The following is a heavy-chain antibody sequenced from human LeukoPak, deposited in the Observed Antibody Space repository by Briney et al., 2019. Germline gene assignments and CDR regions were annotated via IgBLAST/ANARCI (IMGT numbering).Heavy chain of an antibody. D-gene: IGHD6-13*01. CDR3: ARARAAATYYFGMDV. CDR2: ISSSGSTI. V-gene: IGHV3-11*04. Sequence: PGGSLRLSCAASGFTFSDYYMSWIRQAPGKGLEWVSYISSSGSTIYYADSVKGRFTISRDNAKKSLYLQMNSLRAEDTAVYYCARARAAATYYFGMDVWGQGTTVTVSS. CDR1: GFTFSDYY. J-gene: IGHJ6*02.